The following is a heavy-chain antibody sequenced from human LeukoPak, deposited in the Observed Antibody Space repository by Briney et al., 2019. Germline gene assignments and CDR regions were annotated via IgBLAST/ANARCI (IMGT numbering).Heavy chain of an antibody. J-gene: IGHJ4*02. CDR3: ARWTTTFLDY. Sequence: ASVKVSCKASGYTFTNYYIHWVRQAPGHGLKWMGISNPSGDSTNYAQKFQGRVTMTRDTSTSTVYMDLSSLRSEDTAVYYCARWTTTFLDYWGQGTLVTGSS. CDR2: SNPSGDST. CDR1: GYTFTNYY. D-gene: IGHD1-1*01. V-gene: IGHV1-46*01.